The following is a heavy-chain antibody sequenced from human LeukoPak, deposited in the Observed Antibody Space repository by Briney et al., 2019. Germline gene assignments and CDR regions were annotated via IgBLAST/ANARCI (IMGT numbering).Heavy chain of an antibody. CDR3: ARGDVLTGYPY. CDR2: IIPHSGDT. CDR1: GYTFTDFY. V-gene: IGHV1-2*02. Sequence: GASVRVSCKASGYTFTDFYIHWVRQAPGQGLEWMGWIIPHSGDTHYAQNFQGRVTMTRDTSISTAYMELSRLRSDDTAVYYCARGDVLTGYPYWGQGTLVTISS. D-gene: IGHD3-9*01. J-gene: IGHJ4*02.